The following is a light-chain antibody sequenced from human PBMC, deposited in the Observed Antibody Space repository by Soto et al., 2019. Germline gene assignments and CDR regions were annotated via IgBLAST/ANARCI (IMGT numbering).Light chain of an antibody. J-gene: IGKJ2*01. CDR2: GAS. Sequence: EIVLTQSPGTLSLSPGERATLSCRASQSVSSSYLAWYQQKPGQAHRLLIYGASIRATGIPDRFSGSGSGTDFTLTISRLEPEDFAVYYCQQYGSSPLYTFGQGTKLEIK. V-gene: IGKV3-20*01. CDR1: QSVSSSY. CDR3: QQYGSSPLYT.